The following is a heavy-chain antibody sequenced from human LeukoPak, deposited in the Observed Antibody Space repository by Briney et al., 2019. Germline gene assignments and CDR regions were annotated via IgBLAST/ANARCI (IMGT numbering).Heavy chain of an antibody. CDR2: ISSSGSTI. J-gene: IGHJ6*02. Sequence: GGSLRLSCAASGFTFSDYYMSWIRQAPGKGLEWVSYISSSGSTIYYADSVKGRFTISRDNAKNSLYLQMNSLRAEDPAVYYCARARPGVAVAAQVRYYYGMDVWGQGTTVTVSS. V-gene: IGHV3-11*01. CDR1: GFTFSDYY. D-gene: IGHD6-19*01. CDR3: ARARPGVAVAAQVRYYYGMDV.